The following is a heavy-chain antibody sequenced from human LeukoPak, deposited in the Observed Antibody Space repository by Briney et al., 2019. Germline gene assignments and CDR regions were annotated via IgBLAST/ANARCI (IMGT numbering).Heavy chain of an antibody. V-gene: IGHV1-8*02. CDR3: ARDVRYYDSSGYYSDAFDI. J-gene: IGHJ3*02. Sequence: PGASVKVSCKASGYTFTSYDINWVRQATGQGLEWMGWMNPNSGNTGYAQKFQGRVTMTRDTSISTAYMELSRLRSDDTAVYYCARDVRYYDSSGYYSDAFDIWGQGTMVTVSS. D-gene: IGHD3-22*01. CDR1: GYTFTSYD. CDR2: MNPNSGNT.